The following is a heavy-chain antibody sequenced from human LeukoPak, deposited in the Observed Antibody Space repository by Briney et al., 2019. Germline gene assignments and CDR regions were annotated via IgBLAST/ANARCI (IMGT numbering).Heavy chain of an antibody. CDR3: ARVAAVTGTVIDY. J-gene: IGHJ4*02. CDR2: IKQDGSEK. CDR1: GFTFSTYA. V-gene: IGHV3-7*01. Sequence: GGSLRLSCAASGFTFSTYAMHWVRQAPGKGLEWVANIKQDGSEKYYVDSVKGRFTISRDNAKNSLYLQMNSLRVEDTAVYYCARVAAVTGTVIDYWGQGTLVTVSS. D-gene: IGHD6-19*01.